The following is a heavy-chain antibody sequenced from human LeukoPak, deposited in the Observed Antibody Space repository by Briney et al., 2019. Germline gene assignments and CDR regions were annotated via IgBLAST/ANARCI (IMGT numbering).Heavy chain of an antibody. CDR2: IIPIFGTA. V-gene: IGHV1-69*06. D-gene: IGHD3-10*01. CDR3: ARIYGNYYYYYMDV. J-gene: IGHJ6*03. Sequence: SVKVSCKASGGTFSSYAISWVRQAPGQGLEWMGGIIPIFGTANYAQKFQGRVTITADKSTSTAYMELSSLRSEDTAVYYCARIYGNYYYYYMDVWGKGTTVTVSS. CDR1: GGTFSSYA.